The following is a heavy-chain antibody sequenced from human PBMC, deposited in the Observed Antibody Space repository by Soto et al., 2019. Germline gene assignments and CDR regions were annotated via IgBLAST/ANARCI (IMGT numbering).Heavy chain of an antibody. J-gene: IGHJ4*02. CDR1: GDSVSSSSYY. CDR3: ARTGYCRDGSCSFANFDY. Sequence: PSETLSLTCTVSGDSVSSSSYYWSWIRQPPGKGLEWIAYIYYTGSTNYSPSLKSRVTTSLDTSKNQFTLKLSSVTAADSAVYYCARTGYCRDGSCSFANFDYWGQGALVTVS. V-gene: IGHV4-61*01. CDR2: IYYTGST. D-gene: IGHD2-15*01.